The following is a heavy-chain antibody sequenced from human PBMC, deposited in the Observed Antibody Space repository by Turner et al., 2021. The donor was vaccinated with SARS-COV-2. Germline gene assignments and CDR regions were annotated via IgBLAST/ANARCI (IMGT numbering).Heavy chain of an antibody. CDR1: GGSFSGYY. D-gene: IGHD2-21*02. J-gene: IGHJ6*02. CDR3: ARVNYGGVTVRDYYSYYGMDV. Sequence: QVQLQQWGAGLLKPSETLSLTCAAYGGSFSGYYWSWIRQSPGEGLEWIGEISHSGSTTYNPSLKGRVTLSVDRSKIQFSLRLSSVTAADTAVYYCARVNYGGVTVRDYYSYYGMDVWGQGTTVTVS. V-gene: IGHV4-34*01. CDR2: ISHSGST.